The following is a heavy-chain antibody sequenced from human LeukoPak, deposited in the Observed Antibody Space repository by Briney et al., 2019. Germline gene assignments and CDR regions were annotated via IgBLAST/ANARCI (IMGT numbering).Heavy chain of an antibody. CDR2: IYYSGST. V-gene: IGHV4-30-4*01. CDR1: GGSVYSGDYY. D-gene: IGHD3-22*01. CDR3: ARADRYYDSSGYYYRSNYFDY. Sequence: SETLSLTCTVSGGSVYSGDYYWSWIRQPPGKGLEWIGYIYYSGSTYYNPSLKSRVTISINTSKNQFSQKLSSVTAADTAVYYCARADRYYDSSGYYYRSNYFDYWGQGTLVTVSS. J-gene: IGHJ4*02.